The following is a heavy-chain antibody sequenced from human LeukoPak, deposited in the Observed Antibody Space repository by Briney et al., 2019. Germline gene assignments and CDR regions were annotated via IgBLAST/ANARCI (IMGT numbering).Heavy chain of an antibody. D-gene: IGHD3-22*01. V-gene: IGHV3-30*18. CDR3: AKDNYYGSSAVIDY. Sequence: GGSLRLSCAASGFTFSSYGMHWVCQAPGKGLEWVAALSHDGNNEFYADSVKGRFTISRDNSKSTLYVQMNSLRAGDTATFYCAKDNYYGSSAVIDYWGQGALVTVSS. J-gene: IGHJ4*02. CDR1: GFTFSSYG. CDR2: LSHDGNNE.